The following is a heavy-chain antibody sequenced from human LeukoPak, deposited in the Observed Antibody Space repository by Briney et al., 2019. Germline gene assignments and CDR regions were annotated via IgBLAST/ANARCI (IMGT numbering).Heavy chain of an antibody. J-gene: IGHJ4*02. V-gene: IGHV1-69*13. D-gene: IGHD5-24*01. CDR2: IIPIFGTA. CDR3: ARGRSGDGYNPYYFDY. Sequence: SVKVSCKASGGTFSSYAISWVRQAPGQGLEWMGGIIPIFGTANYAQKFQGRVTITADESTSTAYMELSSLRSEDTAVYYCARGRSGDGYNPYYFDYWGQGTLVTVSS. CDR1: GGTFSSYA.